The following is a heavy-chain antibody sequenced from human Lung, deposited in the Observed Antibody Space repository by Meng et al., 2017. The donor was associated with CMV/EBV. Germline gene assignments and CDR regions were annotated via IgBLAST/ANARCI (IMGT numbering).Heavy chain of an antibody. CDR2: IYYSGST. V-gene: IGHV4-59*01. J-gene: IGHJ6*02. CDR1: GGSISSYY. CDR3: ARGGRCTYYNFWSCPYGMDV. Sequence: SETLSLXXTVSGGSISSYYWSWIRQPPGKGLEWIGYIYYSGSTNYNPSLKSRVTISVDTSKNQFSLKLSSVTAADTAVYYCARGGRCTYYNFWSCPYGMDVWGQGTXVTVAS. D-gene: IGHD3-3*01.